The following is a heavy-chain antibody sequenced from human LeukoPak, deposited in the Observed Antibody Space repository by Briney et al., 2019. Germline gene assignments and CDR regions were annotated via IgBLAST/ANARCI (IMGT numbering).Heavy chain of an antibody. V-gene: IGHV4-59*08. CDR2: IYYTGGT. Sequence: SETLSLTCTVPGGSIDSDYWTWIRHPPGKGLEYIGYIYYTGGTNYNPSLKSRVTISVGTSKNQFCLKLSCVTAADTAVYFCAKYGNSGWVVDNWGQGTLVTVSS. D-gene: IGHD6-19*01. CDR3: AKYGNSGWVVDN. J-gene: IGHJ4*02. CDR1: GGSIDSDY.